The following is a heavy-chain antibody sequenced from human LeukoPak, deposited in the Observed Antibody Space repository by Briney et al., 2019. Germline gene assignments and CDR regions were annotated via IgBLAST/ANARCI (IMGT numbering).Heavy chain of an antibody. V-gene: IGHV3-23*01. Sequence: GGSLRLSCAASGFDFSGYAMSWVRQAPGKGLEWVSGIGSDGSTHYAESVKGRFAISRDNSKSTLYLQMNSLRAEDTALYYCGKDSHFYVAMDVWGQGTTVTVSS. CDR1: GFDFSGYA. J-gene: IGHJ6*02. D-gene: IGHD2/OR15-2a*01. CDR3: GKDSHFYVAMDV. CDR2: IGSDGST.